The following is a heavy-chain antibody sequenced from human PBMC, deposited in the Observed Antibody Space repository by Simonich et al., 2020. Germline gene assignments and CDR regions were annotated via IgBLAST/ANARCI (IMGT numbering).Heavy chain of an antibody. CDR2: INPNSGGT. V-gene: IGHV1-2*06. CDR3: ARVPGIYYYYGMDV. J-gene: IGHJ6*02. CDR1: GYTFTGYY. D-gene: IGHD3-10*01. Sequence: GADVKKPGASVKVSCKASGYTFTGYYMHLVRQAPGQGLEWMRRINPNSGGTNDAQKFQGRVTMTRDTSISTAYMELSRLRSDDTAVYYCARVPGIYYYYGMDVWGQGTTVTVSS.